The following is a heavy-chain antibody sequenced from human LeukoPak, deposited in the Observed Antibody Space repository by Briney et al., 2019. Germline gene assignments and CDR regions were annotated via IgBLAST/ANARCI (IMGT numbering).Heavy chain of an antibody. Sequence: PGGSLRLSCTASGFSFSTYAMTWVRQAPGKGLEWVSSISCSDGGSSIRGCDGGTYYADSVKGRFTISRDNYKNTLYLQVNSLSPEDTAVYYCARGGISRYSGLDYWGQGTLVTVSS. J-gene: IGHJ4*02. D-gene: IGHD2-21*01. CDR2: ISCSDGGSSIRGCDGGT. CDR1: GFSFSTYA. CDR3: ARGGISRYSGLDY. V-gene: IGHV3-23*01.